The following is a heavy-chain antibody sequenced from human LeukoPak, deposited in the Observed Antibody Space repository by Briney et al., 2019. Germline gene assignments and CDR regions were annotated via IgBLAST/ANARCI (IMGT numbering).Heavy chain of an antibody. CDR2: IYHSGST. D-gene: IGHD3-22*01. J-gene: IGHJ3*02. CDR1: GYSISSGYY. CDR3: ARWRYYCDSSGPDTGYDAFDI. Sequence: SETLSLTCTVSGYSISSGYYWGWIRQPPGKGLEWIGSIYHSGSTYYNPSLKSRVTISVDTSKNQFSLKLSSVTAADTAVYYCARWRYYCDSSGPDTGYDAFDIWGQGTMVTVSS. V-gene: IGHV4-38-2*02.